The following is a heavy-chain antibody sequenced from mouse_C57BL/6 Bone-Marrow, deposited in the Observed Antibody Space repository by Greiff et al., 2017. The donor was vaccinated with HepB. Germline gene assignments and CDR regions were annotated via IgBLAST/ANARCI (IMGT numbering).Heavy chain of an antibody. V-gene: IGHV1-59*01. Sequence: VKLQQPGAELVRPGTSVKLSCKASGYTFTSYWMHWVKQRPGQGLEWIGVIDPSDSYTNSNQKFKGKATLTVDTSASTAYMQLSSLTSEDSAVYYCARSPIYYGNYGFAYWGQGTLVTVSA. CDR3: ARSPIYYGNYGFAY. J-gene: IGHJ3*01. CDR2: IDPSDSYT. CDR1: GYTFTSYW. D-gene: IGHD2-1*01.